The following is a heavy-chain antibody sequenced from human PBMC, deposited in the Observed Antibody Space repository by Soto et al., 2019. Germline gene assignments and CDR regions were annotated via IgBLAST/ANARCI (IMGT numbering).Heavy chain of an antibody. J-gene: IGHJ4*02. CDR2: INSDGSST. CDR3: ARGHTYYYDSSGYLV. Sequence: PGGSLRLSCAASGFTFSSYWMHWVRQAPGKGLVWVSRINSDGSSTSYADSVKGRFTISRGNAKNTLYLQMNSLRAEDTAVYYCARGHTYYYDSSGYLVWGQGTLVTVSS. V-gene: IGHV3-74*01. CDR1: GFTFSSYW. D-gene: IGHD3-22*01.